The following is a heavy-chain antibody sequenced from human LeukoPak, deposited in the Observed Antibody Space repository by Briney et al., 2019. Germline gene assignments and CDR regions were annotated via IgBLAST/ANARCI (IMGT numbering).Heavy chain of an antibody. V-gene: IGHV1-2*04. CDR2: INPNSGGT. Sequence: ASVKVSCKASGYTFTGYYMHWVRQAPGQGLEWMGWINPNSGGTNYAQKFQGWVTMTRDTSISTAYMELSRLRSDDTAVYYCARAGRFGELLSHFDYWGQGTLVTVSS. CDR1: GYTFTGYY. CDR3: ARAGRFGELLSHFDY. J-gene: IGHJ4*02. D-gene: IGHD3-10*01.